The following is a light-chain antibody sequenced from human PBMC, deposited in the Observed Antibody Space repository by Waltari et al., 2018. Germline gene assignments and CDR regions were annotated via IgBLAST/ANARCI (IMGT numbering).Light chain of an antibody. V-gene: IGKV3-20*01. CDR3: QKYVSLPAT. CDR2: DAS. J-gene: IGKJ1*01. Sequence: EIVLTQSPGTLSLSPGERATLSCRASQSVGRSLAWYQQKPGQAPRLVIYDASSSATGIPDRFSGSGSGTDFSLTIRRLEPEDFAVYYCQKYVSLPATFGQGTKVEIK. CDR1: QSVGRS.